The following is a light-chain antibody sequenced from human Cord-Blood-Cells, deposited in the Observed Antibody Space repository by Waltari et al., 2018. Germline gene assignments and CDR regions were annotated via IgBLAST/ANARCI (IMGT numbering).Light chain of an antibody. CDR3: QQSYSTPYT. V-gene: IGKV1-39*01. Sequence: DIQITHPPSSLAACVGTRVPITCRASHNISSYLNWYQQKPGKAPKLLIYAAASLQSGVPSRFSGSGSGTDFTLTISSLQPEDFATYYCQQSYSTPYTFGQGTKLEIK. CDR2: AAA. CDR1: HNISSY. J-gene: IGKJ2*01.